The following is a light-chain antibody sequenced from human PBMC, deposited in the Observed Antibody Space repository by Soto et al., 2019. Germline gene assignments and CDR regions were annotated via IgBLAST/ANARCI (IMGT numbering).Light chain of an antibody. CDR3: CSFAGTYTFV. Sequence: QSALTQPRSVSGSPGQSVTISCAGTSSDVGGYNYVSWYQQHPDKAPKLLIYDVTKRPSGVPDRFSVSKSDNTASLTISGLQAEDEADYYCCSFAGTYTFVFGTGTKVTVL. J-gene: IGLJ1*01. V-gene: IGLV2-11*01. CDR2: DVT. CDR1: SSDVGGYNY.